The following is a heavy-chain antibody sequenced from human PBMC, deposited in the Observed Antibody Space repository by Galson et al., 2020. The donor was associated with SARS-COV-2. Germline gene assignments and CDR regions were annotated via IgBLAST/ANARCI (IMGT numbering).Heavy chain of an antibody. V-gene: IGHV1-24*01. CDR1: GYTLTELS. J-gene: IGHJ6*02. D-gene: IGHD1-26*01. CDR3: ATAFPILGATSEDIVVYYYYGMDV. Sequence: ASVKVSCKVSGYTLTELSMHWVRQAPGKGLEWMGGFDPEDGETIYAQKFQGRVTMTEDTSTDTAYMELSSLRSEDTAVYYCATAFPILGATSEDIVVYYYYGMDVWCQGTTVTVAS. CDR2: FDPEDGET.